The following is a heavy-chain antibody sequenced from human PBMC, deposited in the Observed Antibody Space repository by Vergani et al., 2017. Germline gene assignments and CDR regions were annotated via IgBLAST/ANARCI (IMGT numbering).Heavy chain of an antibody. CDR1: GFTFDDYA. V-gene: IGHV3-9*01. CDR2: ISWNSGSI. D-gene: IGHD2-15*01. Sequence: EVQLVESGGGLVQPGRSLRLFCAASGFTFDDYAMHWVRQAPGKGLEWVSGISWNSGSIGYADSVKGRFTISRDNAKNSLYLQMNSLRAEDTALYYCAKSKYCSGGSCYSPVDPWGQGTLVTVSS. CDR3: AKSKYCSGGSCYSPVDP. J-gene: IGHJ5*02.